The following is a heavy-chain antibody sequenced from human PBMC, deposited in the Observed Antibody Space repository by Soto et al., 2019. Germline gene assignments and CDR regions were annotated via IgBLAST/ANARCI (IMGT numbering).Heavy chain of an antibody. CDR1: GGTFSSYA. Sequence: QVQLVQSGAEVKKPGSSVKVSCKASGGTFSSYAISWVRQAPGQGLEWMGGISPIFGTANYAQKFQGRVTITADESTSTAYMELGSLRSEDTAVYYCARVGGDTAMAYYYYGMDVWGQGTTVTVSS. D-gene: IGHD5-18*01. J-gene: IGHJ6*02. CDR2: ISPIFGTA. CDR3: ARVGGDTAMAYYYYGMDV. V-gene: IGHV1-69*12.